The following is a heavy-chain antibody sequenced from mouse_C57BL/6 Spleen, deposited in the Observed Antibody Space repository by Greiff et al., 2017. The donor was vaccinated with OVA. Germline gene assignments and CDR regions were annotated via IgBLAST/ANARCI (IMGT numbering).Heavy chain of an antibody. J-gene: IGHJ3*01. CDR3: TTPPVFAY. CDR1: GFNIKDDY. CDR2: IDPENGDT. Sequence: EVQLQQSGAELVRPGASVKLSCTASGFNIKDDYMHWVKQRPEQGLEWIGWIDPENGDTEYASKFQGKATITADTSSNTAYLQLSSLTSEDTAVYYCTTPPVFAYWGQGTLVTVSA. V-gene: IGHV14-4*01.